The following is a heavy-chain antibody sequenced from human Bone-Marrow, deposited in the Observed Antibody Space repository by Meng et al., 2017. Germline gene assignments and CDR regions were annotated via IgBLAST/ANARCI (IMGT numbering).Heavy chain of an antibody. Sequence: SVKVSCKASGGTFSSYTISWVRQAPGQGLEWMGRIIPILGIANYAQKFQGRVTITADKSTSTAYVKLSSLRSKNTAVYYCASYNGSYFLDYFDYWGQGTLVTVSS. J-gene: IGHJ4*02. CDR3: ASYNGSYFLDYFDY. V-gene: IGHV1-69*02. CDR1: GGTFSSYT. CDR2: IIPILGIA. D-gene: IGHD1-26*01.